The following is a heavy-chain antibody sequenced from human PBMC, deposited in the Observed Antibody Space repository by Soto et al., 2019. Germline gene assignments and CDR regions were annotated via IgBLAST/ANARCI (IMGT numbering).Heavy chain of an antibody. CDR2: IIPIFGTA. CDR3: ARELRPFSETEITMVRGANLYYYYYGMDV. CDR1: GGTFSSYA. D-gene: IGHD3-10*01. V-gene: IGHV1-69*01. J-gene: IGHJ6*02. Sequence: QVQLVQSGAEVKKPGSSVKVSCKASGGTFSSYAISWVRQAPGQGLEWMGGIIPIFGTANYAQKFQGRVTITAEESTSTDYMGLSSLRYEETGVYYCARELRPFSETEITMVRGANLYYYYYGMDVWGQGTTVTVSS.